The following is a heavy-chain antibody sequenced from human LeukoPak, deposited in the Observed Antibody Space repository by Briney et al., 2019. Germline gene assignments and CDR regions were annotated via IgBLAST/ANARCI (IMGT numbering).Heavy chain of an antibody. V-gene: IGHV3-66*02. Sequence: PGGSLKLSCAASGFTVSSNYMSWVRQAPGKGLEWVSVIYSGGSTYYADSVKGRFTISRDNSKNTLYLQMNSLRAEDTAVYYCARSGHYDSSGYSDYWGQGTLVTVSS. D-gene: IGHD3-22*01. CDR2: IYSGGST. CDR1: GFTVSSNY. CDR3: ARSGHYDSSGYSDY. J-gene: IGHJ4*02.